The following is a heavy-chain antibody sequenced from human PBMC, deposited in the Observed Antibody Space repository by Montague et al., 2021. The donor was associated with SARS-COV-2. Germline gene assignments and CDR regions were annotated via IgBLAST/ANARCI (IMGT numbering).Heavy chain of an antibody. V-gene: IGHV4-39*01. CDR2: VYYTGSN. Sequence: SETLSLTCTVSGGSINSTTYYWAWIRQPPGKGLEWIGSVYYTGSNYYNPSLQSRGTMSVDTSKKQFSLKLSSVIAADTGVYYCARHFPSGYTFGLDAFDLWGQGTMVTVSS. CDR1: GGSINSTTYY. J-gene: IGHJ3*01. CDR3: ARHFPSGYTFGLDAFDL. D-gene: IGHD5-18*01.